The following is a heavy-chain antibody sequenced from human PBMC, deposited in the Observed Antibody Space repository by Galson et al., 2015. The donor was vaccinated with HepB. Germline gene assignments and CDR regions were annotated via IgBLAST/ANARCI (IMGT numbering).Heavy chain of an antibody. D-gene: IGHD2-2*01. CDR2: FDPEDGET. CDR1: GYTLTELS. Sequence: SVKVSCKVSGYTLTELSMHWVRQAPGKGLEWMGGFDPEDGETIYAQKFQGRVTMTEDTSTDTAYMELSSLRSEDTAVYYCATFSRSSTSLDAFDIWGQGTMVTVSS. J-gene: IGHJ3*02. CDR3: ATFSRSSTSLDAFDI. V-gene: IGHV1-24*01.